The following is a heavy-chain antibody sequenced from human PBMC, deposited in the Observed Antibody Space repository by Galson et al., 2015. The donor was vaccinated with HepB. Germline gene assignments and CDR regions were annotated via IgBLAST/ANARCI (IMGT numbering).Heavy chain of an antibody. CDR3: AYGVDV. J-gene: IGHJ6*02. CDR2: TYYRSKWYK. V-gene: IGHV6-1*01. Sequence: CAISGDSVSSNSAVWNWIRQSPSRGLEWLGRTYYRSKWYKDYALFVKSRITINADTSRNQISLQLNSVTPEDTAIYYCAYGVDVWGQGTTVPVSS. CDR1: GDSVSSNSAV.